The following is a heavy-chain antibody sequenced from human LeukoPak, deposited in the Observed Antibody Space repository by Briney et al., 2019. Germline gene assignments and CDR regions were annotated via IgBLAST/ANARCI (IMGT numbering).Heavy chain of an antibody. CDR2: IYHSGST. CDR3: AREGSVVVGDYYMDV. V-gene: IGHV4-30-2*01. CDR1: GGSISSGGYY. D-gene: IGHD2-21*01. Sequence: PSETLSLTCTVSGGSISSGGYYWSWIRQPPGKGLEWIGYIYHSGSTYYNPSLKSRVTISVDRSKNQLSLKLSSVTAADTAVHYCAREGSVVVGDYYMDVWGKGTTVTVSS. J-gene: IGHJ6*03.